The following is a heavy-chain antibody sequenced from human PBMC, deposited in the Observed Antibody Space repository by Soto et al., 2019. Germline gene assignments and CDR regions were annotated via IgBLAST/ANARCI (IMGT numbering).Heavy chain of an antibody. D-gene: IGHD2-2*01. Sequence: KPSETLSLTCAVYGGSFSGYYWSWIRQPPGKGLEWIGEINHSGSTNYNPSLKGRVTISVDTSKNQFSLKLSSVTAADTAVYYCARAGYCSSTSCYANWFDPWGQGTLVTVSS. CDR3: ARAGYCSSTSCYANWFDP. CDR2: INHSGST. V-gene: IGHV4-34*01. CDR1: GGSFSGYY. J-gene: IGHJ5*02.